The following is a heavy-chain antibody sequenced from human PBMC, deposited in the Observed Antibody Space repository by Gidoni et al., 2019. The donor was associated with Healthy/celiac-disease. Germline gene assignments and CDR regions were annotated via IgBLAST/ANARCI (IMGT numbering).Heavy chain of an antibody. D-gene: IGHD4-17*01. V-gene: IGHV3-30*18. J-gene: IGHJ4*02. CDR2: ISYDGSNK. CDR1: GFTFSSYG. CDR3: AKDFAYGDPTMHFDY. Sequence: HVQLVDSGGGVFQPARSLRLSCAASGFTFSSYGMHWVRQAPGKGLEWLAVISYDGSNKYYADAVKGRFTIARDNSKNTLYLQMNSLRAEDTAVYYCAKDFAYGDPTMHFDYWGQGTLVTVS.